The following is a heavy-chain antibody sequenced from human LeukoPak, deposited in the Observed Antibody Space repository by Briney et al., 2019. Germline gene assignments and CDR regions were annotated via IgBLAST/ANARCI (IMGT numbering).Heavy chain of an antibody. CDR2: IKHDGSEK. Sequence: GGSLRLSCTASGFSFSGYWMTWVRQTPGKGPEWVASIKHDGSEKYYVDSVRGRFTISRDNTKNLLYLQMSSLRAEDTAVYYCATDRGWRTSGYYLYYFEYWGQGTLVTFSS. CDR1: GFSFSGYW. J-gene: IGHJ4*02. CDR3: ATDRGWRTSGYYLYYFEY. V-gene: IGHV3-7*01. D-gene: IGHD3-3*01.